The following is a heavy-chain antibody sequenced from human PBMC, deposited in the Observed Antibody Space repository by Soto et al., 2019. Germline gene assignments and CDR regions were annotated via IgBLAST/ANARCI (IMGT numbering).Heavy chain of an antibody. Sequence: QVQLVQSGAEVKKPGSSVKVSCKASGGTFSSYAISWVRQAPGQGLEWMGGIIPIFGTENYAQKFQGRVTITAMESGATACMEGGGLGSEDTALYIWAGPTGFSSSWARGYYYGWEVCGQGTTVPVSS. CDR2: IIPIFGTE. V-gene: IGHV1-69*01. D-gene: IGHD6-13*01. CDR1: GGTFSSYA. J-gene: IGHJ6*02. CDR3: AGPTGFSSSWARGYYYGWEV.